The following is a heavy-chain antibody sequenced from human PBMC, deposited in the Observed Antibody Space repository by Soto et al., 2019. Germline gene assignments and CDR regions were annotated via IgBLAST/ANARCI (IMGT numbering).Heavy chain of an antibody. CDR2: INVGSGNT. D-gene: IGHD1-26*01. CDR1: GYTXINYA. Sequence: SXKVSFRASGYTXINYARHLVRQAPGQSLEWMGWINVGSGNTKYSQKFQGRITISRDTSASTTSMELSSLRSEDPAVYYCARGWELLGPSLLNAFDIWGQGTMVTVSS. CDR3: ARGWELLGPSLLNAFDI. J-gene: IGHJ3*02. V-gene: IGHV1-3*01.